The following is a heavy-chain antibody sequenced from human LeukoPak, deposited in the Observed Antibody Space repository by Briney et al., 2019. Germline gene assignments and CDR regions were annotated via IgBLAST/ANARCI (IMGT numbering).Heavy chain of an antibody. CDR3: ALTYYYDSSGYPGFDY. CDR2: IYYSGST. Sequence: PSETLSLTCAVSGGSISSGDYSWSWIRQPPGKGLEWIGYIYYSGSTNYNPSLKSRVTISVDTSKNQFSLKLSSVTAADTAVYYCALTYYYDSSGYPGFDYWGQGTLVTVSS. J-gene: IGHJ4*02. CDR1: GGSISSGDYS. D-gene: IGHD3-22*01. V-gene: IGHV4-61*08.